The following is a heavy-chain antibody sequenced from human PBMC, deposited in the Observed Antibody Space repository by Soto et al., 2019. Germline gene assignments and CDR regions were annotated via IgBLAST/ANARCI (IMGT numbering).Heavy chain of an antibody. Sequence: GGSLRLSCAASGFTFNNYAMNWVRQAPGKGLEWVAVIWADGSNKYYADSAKGRFIISRDNPKNTLYLEMNSLRAEDTAVYYCARVTMVRGIIAYFYMDVWGKGTTVTVSS. CDR2: IWADGSNK. CDR1: GFTFNNYA. CDR3: ARVTMVRGIIAYFYMDV. D-gene: IGHD3-10*01. V-gene: IGHV3-33*08. J-gene: IGHJ6*03.